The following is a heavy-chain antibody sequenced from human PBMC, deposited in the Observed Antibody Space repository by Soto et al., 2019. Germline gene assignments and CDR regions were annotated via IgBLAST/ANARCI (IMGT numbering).Heavy chain of an antibody. CDR1: GYTFTSYG. Sequence: ASVKVSCKASGYTFTSYGISWVRQAPGQGLEWMGWISAYNGNTNYAQKLQGRVTMTTDTSTSTAYMELRSLRSDDTAVYYCARDSSSSSWGTMDVWGKGTTVTVSS. CDR2: ISAYNGNT. D-gene: IGHD6-13*01. V-gene: IGHV1-18*01. CDR3: ARDSSSSSWGTMDV. J-gene: IGHJ6*03.